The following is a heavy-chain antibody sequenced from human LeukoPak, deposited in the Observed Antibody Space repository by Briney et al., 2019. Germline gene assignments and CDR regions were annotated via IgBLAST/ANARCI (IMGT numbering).Heavy chain of an antibody. J-gene: IGHJ6*03. CDR2: IYSGSST. V-gene: IGHV3-66*01. D-gene: IGHD6-6*01. CDR1: GFTVSSNY. Sequence: GGSLRLSCAASGFTVSSNYMSWVRQAPGKGLEWVSVIYSGSSTYYADSVKGRFTISRDNSKNTLYLQMNTLRAEDTAVYYCAKDRRSSSSGYYYYMDVWGKGTTVTVSS. CDR3: AKDRRSSSSGYYYYMDV.